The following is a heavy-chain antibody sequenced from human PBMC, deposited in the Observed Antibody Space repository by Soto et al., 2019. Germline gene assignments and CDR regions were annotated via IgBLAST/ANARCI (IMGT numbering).Heavy chain of an antibody. CDR3: VRTSGGEYYDSRQYYYSY. V-gene: IGHV5-51*04. Sequence: GESLKISCKGSGYKFIDYWIGWVRQVPGKGLEWVGSIYPGDFDIKYRPSFQGQVTISADRPTTTAYLQWNSLQASDTAMYYCVRTSGGEYYDSRQYYYSYWGQGTLVTVSS. CDR1: GYKFIDYW. D-gene: IGHD3-22*01. CDR2: IYPGDFDI. J-gene: IGHJ4*02.